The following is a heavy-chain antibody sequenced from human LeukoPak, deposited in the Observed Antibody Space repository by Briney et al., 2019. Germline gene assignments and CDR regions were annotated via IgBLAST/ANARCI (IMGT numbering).Heavy chain of an antibody. CDR2: ISGSGGST. CDR3: AKRGVVVAADDY. D-gene: IGHD2-15*01. CDR1: GFTFSSYA. Sequence: GSLRLSCAASGFTFSSYAVGRVRQAPGKGLEWVSAISGSGGSTYYADSVKGRFTISRDNSKNTLYLQMNSLRAEDTAVYYCAKRGVVVAADDYWGQGTLVTVSS. V-gene: IGHV3-23*01. J-gene: IGHJ4*02.